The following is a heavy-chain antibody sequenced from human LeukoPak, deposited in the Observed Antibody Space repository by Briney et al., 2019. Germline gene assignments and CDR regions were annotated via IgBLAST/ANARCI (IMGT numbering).Heavy chain of an antibody. V-gene: IGHV1-69*13. D-gene: IGHD6-13*01. CDR3: ARVGAAAGPFDY. J-gene: IGHJ4*02. CDR2: IAPLFGTA. Sequence: SVKVSCKASGGTFSSYAISWGRQAPGQGHEWSGGIAPLFGTANSAQRFHGRGKITADESTSTAYMELSSLRSEDTAVYYCARVGAAAGPFDYWGQGTLVTVSS. CDR1: GGTFSSYA.